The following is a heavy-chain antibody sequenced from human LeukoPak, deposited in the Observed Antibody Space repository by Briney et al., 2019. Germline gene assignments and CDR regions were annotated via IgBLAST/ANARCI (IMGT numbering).Heavy chain of an antibody. D-gene: IGHD4-11*01. CDR3: AREFSNLLDY. Sequence: PGGSLRLSCAASGFTFSSYAMHWVRQAPGKGLEWVAVISYDGSNKYYADSVKGRFTISRDNAKNSLYLQMNSLRAEDTAVYYCAREFSNLLDYWGQGTLVTVSS. J-gene: IGHJ4*02. CDR2: ISYDGSNK. V-gene: IGHV3-30-3*01. CDR1: GFTFSSYA.